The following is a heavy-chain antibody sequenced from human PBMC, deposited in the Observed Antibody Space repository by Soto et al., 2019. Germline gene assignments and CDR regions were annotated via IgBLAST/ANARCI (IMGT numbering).Heavy chain of an antibody. D-gene: IGHD3-16*02. CDR2: ISGSGGST. CDR3: AKDTNYDYIWGSYRYLYYFDY. J-gene: IGHJ4*02. Sequence: GGSLRLSCAASGFTFSSYAMSWVRQAPGKGLEWVSAISGSGGSTYYADSVKGRFTISRDNSKNTLYLQMNSLRAEDTAVYYCAKDTNYDYIWGSYRYLYYFDYWGQGTLVTVSS. V-gene: IGHV3-23*01. CDR1: GFTFSSYA.